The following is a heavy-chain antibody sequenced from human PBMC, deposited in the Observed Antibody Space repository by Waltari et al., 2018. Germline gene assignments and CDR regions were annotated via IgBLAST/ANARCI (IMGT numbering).Heavy chain of an antibody. CDR2: MNPTSGST. Sequence: VQLVQSGAEVKKPGASVKVSCKASGYSFPSYNINWVRQAAGQGLEWMGWMNPTSGSTGYAQKFQDRVTITRNTSIGTAYMELRSLRSEDTAVYYCARDYGSGTYYYMDVWGKGTTVTVSS. D-gene: IGHD3-10*01. V-gene: IGHV1-8*03. CDR3: ARDYGSGTYYYMDV. J-gene: IGHJ6*03. CDR1: GYSFPSYN.